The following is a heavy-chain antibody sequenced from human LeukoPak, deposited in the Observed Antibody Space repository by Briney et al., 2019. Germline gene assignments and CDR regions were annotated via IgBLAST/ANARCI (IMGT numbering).Heavy chain of an antibody. CDR2: INPSGGST. D-gene: IGHD6-6*01. CDR1: GYTFTSYY. V-gene: IGHV1-46*03. J-gene: IGHJ4*02. Sequence: GASVKVSCKASGYTFTSYYMHWMRQAPGQGLEWMGIINPSGGSTSYAQKFQGRVTMTRDTSTSTVYMELSSLRSEDTAVYYCASWTSSSLGLDYWGQGTLVTVSS. CDR3: ASWTSSSLGLDY.